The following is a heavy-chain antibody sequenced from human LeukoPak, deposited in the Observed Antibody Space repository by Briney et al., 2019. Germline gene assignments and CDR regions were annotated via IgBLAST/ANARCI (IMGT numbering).Heavy chain of an antibody. V-gene: IGHV4-39*02. CDR1: GGSISSSSYY. CDR3: AREGIVVVI. Sequence: SETLSLTXTVSGGSISSSSYYWGCIRQPPGKGLEWIGSIYYSGSTYYNPSLKSRVTISVDTSKNQFSLKLSSVTAADTAVYYCAREGIVVVIWGQGTMVTVSS. CDR2: IYYSGST. J-gene: IGHJ3*02. D-gene: IGHD2-2*01.